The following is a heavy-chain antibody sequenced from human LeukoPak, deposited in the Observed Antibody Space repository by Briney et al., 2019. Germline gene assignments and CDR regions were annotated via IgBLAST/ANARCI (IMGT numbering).Heavy chain of an antibody. CDR3: ARPVQCTGGVCRDY. J-gene: IGHJ4*02. CDR2: IYYSGST. V-gene: IGHV4-39*01. Sequence: SETLSLTCTVSGASISSSSYYCGWIRQPPGKGLAWIGSIYYSGSTYYTTSLKSRVTISVDTSKNQFSLKLSSVTAANTAVYYCARPVQCTGGVCRDYWGQGTLVTVSS. D-gene: IGHD2-8*02. CDR1: GASISSSSYY.